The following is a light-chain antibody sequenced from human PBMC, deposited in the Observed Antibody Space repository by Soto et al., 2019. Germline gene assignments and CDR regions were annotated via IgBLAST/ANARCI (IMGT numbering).Light chain of an antibody. CDR2: DAS. Sequence: DIQMTQSPSSLSASVGDRVTITCQASQDISNYLNWYQQKPGIAPQLLIYDASNLETGVPSRFSGSGSGTDFTFTIISLQPEDIATYYCQQYDNLPFTFGGGTKVEIK. J-gene: IGKJ4*01. CDR1: QDISNY. V-gene: IGKV1-33*01. CDR3: QQYDNLPFT.